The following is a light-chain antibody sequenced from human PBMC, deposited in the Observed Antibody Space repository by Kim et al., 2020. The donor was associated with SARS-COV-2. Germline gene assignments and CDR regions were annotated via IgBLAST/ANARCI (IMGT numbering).Light chain of an antibody. Sequence: TATFTGVGNNSEGKGVHGYQQKPGQAPLLVMYYDSDRPSGIPERFSGSNSGNTATLTISRVEAGDEADYYCQVWHGSGDPWVFGGGTKVTVL. J-gene: IGLJ3*02. CDR3: QVWHGSGDPWV. CDR2: YDS. V-gene: IGLV3-21*04. CDR1: NSEGKG.